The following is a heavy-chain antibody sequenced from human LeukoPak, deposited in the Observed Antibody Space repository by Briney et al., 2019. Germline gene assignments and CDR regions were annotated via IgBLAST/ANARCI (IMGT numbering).Heavy chain of an antibody. V-gene: IGHV3-53*01. Sequence: GGSLRLSCAASGFNVSNNYMRWVRQAPGKGLEWVSLIYSGGNTHYANSVKGRFTISRDNSKNTLYLQMNSLRAEDTAVYYCAGDRATSYFDYWGQGALVTISS. CDR3: AGDRATSYFDY. D-gene: IGHD1-26*01. CDR1: GFNVSNNY. J-gene: IGHJ4*02. CDR2: IYSGGNT.